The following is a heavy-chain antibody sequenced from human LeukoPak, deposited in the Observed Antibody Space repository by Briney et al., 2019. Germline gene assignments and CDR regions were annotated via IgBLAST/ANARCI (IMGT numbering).Heavy chain of an antibody. J-gene: IGHJ4*02. V-gene: IGHV3-48*04. CDR2: ISSNSSTI. CDR1: GITFSRYS. CDR3: AMVRGVIFDY. D-gene: IGHD3-10*01. Sequence: GGALRLSCAASGITFSRYSMNWVRQAPGKGLEWVSYISSNSSTIYYADSVKGRFTISRDDAKNSLYLQMNSLRVEDTAVYYCAMVRGVIFDYWGQGTLVTVSS.